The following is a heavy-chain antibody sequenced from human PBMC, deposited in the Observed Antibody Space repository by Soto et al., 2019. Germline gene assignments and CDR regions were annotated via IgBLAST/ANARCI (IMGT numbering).Heavy chain of an antibody. V-gene: IGHV3-15*01. CDR2: IKSKTDGGTT. Sequence: GGSLRLSCAASGFTFSNAWMSWVRQAPGKGLEWVGRIKSKTDGGTTDYAAPVKGRFTISRDDSKNTLYLQMNSLKTEDTAVYYCTTDGAGAVNTYYDILTGTTIYYYMDVWGKGTTVTVSS. CDR3: TTDGAGAVNTYYDILTGTTIYYYMDV. J-gene: IGHJ6*03. D-gene: IGHD3-9*01. CDR1: GFTFSNAW.